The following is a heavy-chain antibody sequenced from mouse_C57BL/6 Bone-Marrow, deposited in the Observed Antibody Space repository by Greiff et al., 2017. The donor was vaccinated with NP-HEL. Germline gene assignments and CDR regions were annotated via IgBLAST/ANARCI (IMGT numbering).Heavy chain of an antibody. D-gene: IGHD2-5*01. CDR1: GYTFTSYW. Sequence: QVQLKQPGAELVKPGASVKMSCKASGYTFTSYWITWVKQRPGQGLEWIGDIYPGSGSTNYNEKFKSKATLTVDTSSSTAYMQLSSLTSEDSAVYYCARDYSNYGYWYFDVWGTGTTVTVSS. V-gene: IGHV1-55*01. J-gene: IGHJ1*03. CDR3: ARDYSNYGYWYFDV. CDR2: IYPGSGST.